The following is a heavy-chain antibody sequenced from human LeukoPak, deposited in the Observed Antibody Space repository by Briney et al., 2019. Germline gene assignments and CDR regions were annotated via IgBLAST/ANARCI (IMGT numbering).Heavy chain of an antibody. D-gene: IGHD3-10*01. Sequence: ASVKVSCKASGYTFTGYYMHWVRQAPGQGLEWMGWINPNRGGTNYAQKVQGRGTMTRDPSISTAYMELSSLRSDDTALYYCARDLDYGSGSYNGDCWGQGTQVTVSS. CDR3: ARDLDYGSGSYNGDC. V-gene: IGHV1-2*02. J-gene: IGHJ4*02. CDR1: GYTFTGYY. CDR2: INPNRGGT.